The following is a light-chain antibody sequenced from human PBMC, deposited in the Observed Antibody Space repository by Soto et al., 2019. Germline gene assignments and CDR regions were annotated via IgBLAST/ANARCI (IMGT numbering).Light chain of an antibody. J-gene: IGKJ2*01. CDR2: GAS. V-gene: IGKV3-20*01. CDR3: QQYGSSPYT. Sequence: EIVLTQSPGTLSLSPGERATLSCRASQSLSSGYLAWYQQKPGQAPRLLIYGASNRATGIPDRFSGGGSGTDFTLTISRLEPEDFAVYYCQQYGSSPYTFGQGTKVEIK. CDR1: QSLSSGY.